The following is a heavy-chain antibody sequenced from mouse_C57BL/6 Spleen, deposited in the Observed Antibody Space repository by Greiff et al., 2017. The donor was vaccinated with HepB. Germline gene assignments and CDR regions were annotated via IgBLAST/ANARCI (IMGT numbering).Heavy chain of an antibody. CDR3: ARGSGSFVY. CDR2: IDPSDSYT. D-gene: IGHD1-3*01. CDR1: GYTFTSYW. J-gene: IGHJ3*01. V-gene: IGHV1-50*01. Sequence: QVQLQQPGAELVKPGASVKLSCKASGYTFTSYWMQWVKQRPGQGLEWIGEIDPSDSYTNYNQKFKGKATLTVDTSSSTAYMQLSSLTSEDSAVYYCARGSGSFVYWGQETLVTVSA.